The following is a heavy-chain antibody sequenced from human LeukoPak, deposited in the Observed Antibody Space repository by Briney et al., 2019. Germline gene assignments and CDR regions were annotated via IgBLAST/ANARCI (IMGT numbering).Heavy chain of an antibody. J-gene: IGHJ6*02. D-gene: IGHD2-2*01. CDR1: GYTFTSYD. CDR2: MNPNSGNT. V-gene: IGHV1-8*01. Sequence: ASVKVSCKASGYTFTSYDINWVRQATGQGLEWMGWMNPNSGNTGYAQKFQGRVTMTRNTSISTAYMELSSLRSEDTAVYYCARGPPYCSSTSCRQTKSYGMDVWGQGTTVTVSS. CDR3: ARGPPYCSSTSCRQTKSYGMDV.